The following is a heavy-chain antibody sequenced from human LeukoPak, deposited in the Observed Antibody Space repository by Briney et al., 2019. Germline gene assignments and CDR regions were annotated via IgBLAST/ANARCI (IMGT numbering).Heavy chain of an antibody. CDR2: ITNKANSYGT. CDR1: GFTISDHY. J-gene: IGHJ4*02. CDR3: GRAGSFSPIEY. V-gene: IGHV3-72*01. Sequence: GGSLRLSCAASGFTISDHYMDWVRQAPGKGLEWIGRITNKANSYGTEFAASMKGRFTLSIDDSKNSLYLQMNSLKTEDTALYYRGRAGSFSPIEYWGQGTLVTVSS. D-gene: IGHD2/OR15-2a*01.